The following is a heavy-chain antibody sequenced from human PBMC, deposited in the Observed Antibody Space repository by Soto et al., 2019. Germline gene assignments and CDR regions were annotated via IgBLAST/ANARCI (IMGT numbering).Heavy chain of an antibody. J-gene: IGHJ6*02. CDR1: GFTFSSYA. CDR2: ISYDGSNK. D-gene: IGHD2-8*01. Sequence: QVQLVESGGGVVQPGRSLRLSCAASGFTFSSYAMHWVRQAPGKGLEWVAVISYDGSNKYYADSVKGRFTISRDNSKNTLYLQMNSLRAEDTAVYYCARGVDDCTNGVGYTWRWLYDGGMDVLGQGTTVTVSS. V-gene: IGHV3-30-3*01. CDR3: ARGVDDCTNGVGYTWRWLYDGGMDV.